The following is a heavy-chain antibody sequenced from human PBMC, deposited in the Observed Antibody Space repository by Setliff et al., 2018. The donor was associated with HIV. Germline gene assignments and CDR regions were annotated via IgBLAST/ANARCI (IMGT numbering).Heavy chain of an antibody. CDR2: IYTSGST. J-gene: IGHJ5*02. Sequence: SETLSLTCTVSGGSISSGGYYWSWIRQPAGKVLEWIGRIYTSGSTNYNPSLKSRVTMSVDTSKNQFSLKLSSVTAADTAVYYCARRRDYSTVAPRPPNWFDPWGQGTLVTVSS. V-gene: IGHV4-61*02. D-gene: IGHD6-6*01. CDR3: ARRRDYSTVAPRPPNWFDP. CDR1: GGSISSGGYY.